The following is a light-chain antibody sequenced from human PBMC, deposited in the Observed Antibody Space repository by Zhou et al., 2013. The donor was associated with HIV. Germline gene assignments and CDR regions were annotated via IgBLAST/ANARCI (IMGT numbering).Light chain of an antibody. CDR1: SSDVGSHNL. J-gene: IGLJ1*01. CDR3: CSYAGSGTYYV. CDR2: EVN. V-gene: IGLV2-23*02. Sequence: QSALTQPASVSGSPGQSITISCTGTSSDVGSHNLVSWYQQHPGKAPKLIIYEVNKRPSGVSNRFSGSKSGNTASLTISGLQAEDEADYYCCSYAGSGTYYVFGAGTKVHRP.